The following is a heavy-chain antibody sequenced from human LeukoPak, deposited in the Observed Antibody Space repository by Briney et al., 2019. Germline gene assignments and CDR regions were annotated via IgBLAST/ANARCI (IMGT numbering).Heavy chain of an antibody. CDR3: ARHLGLGVYYYMDV. Sequence: PGGSLRLSCAASGFTFSDFYMTWIRQAPGKGLEWISYITSAGSTYYAGSVKGRFTISRDNAKNSLYLQMNSLRAEDTAVYYCARHLGLGVYYYMDVWGKGTTVTVSS. J-gene: IGHJ6*03. CDR1: GFTFSDFY. D-gene: IGHD3-16*01. CDR2: ITSAGST. V-gene: IGHV3-69-1*01.